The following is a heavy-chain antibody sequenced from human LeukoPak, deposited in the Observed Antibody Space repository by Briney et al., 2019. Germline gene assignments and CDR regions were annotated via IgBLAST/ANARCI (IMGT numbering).Heavy chain of an antibody. V-gene: IGHV3-43*02. CDR1: GLPIGDFA. J-gene: IGHJ4*02. Sequence: GGSLRLSCVASGLPIGDFAMHWVRQAPGKGLEWVSLISGDGVSTFYADSVKGRFSISRDNSKNSLSLEMDSLRTEDTAMYYCARESGKFDYWGQGTLVAVSS. CDR2: ISGDGVST. CDR3: ARESGKFDY.